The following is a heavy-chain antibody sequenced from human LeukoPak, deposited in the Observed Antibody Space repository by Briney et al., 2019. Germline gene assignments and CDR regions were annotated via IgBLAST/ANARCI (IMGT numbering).Heavy chain of an antibody. D-gene: IGHD4-17*01. V-gene: IGHV1-46*01. CDR1: GGTFSSYA. CDR3: ARDMGYGDYGTQPDY. J-gene: IGHJ4*02. CDR2: INPSGGST. Sequence: ASVKVSCKASGGTFSSYAISWVRQAPGQGLEWMGIINPSGGSTSYAQKFQGRVTMTRDTSTSTVYMELSSLRSEDTAVYYCARDMGYGDYGTQPDYWGQGTLVTVSS.